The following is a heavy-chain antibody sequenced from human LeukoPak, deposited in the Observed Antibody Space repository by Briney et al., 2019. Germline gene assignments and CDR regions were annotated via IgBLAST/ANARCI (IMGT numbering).Heavy chain of an antibody. CDR3: ARGCSDDILAGSMDV. CDR2: ISSSGSTI. Sequence: PGGSLRLSCAASGFTFSSYDMNWVRQAPGKGLEWVSYISSSGSTIYYADSVKGRFTISRDNTKNSLYLQMNSLRAEDTAVYYCARGCSDDILAGSMDVWGKGTTVTVSS. D-gene: IGHD3-9*01. J-gene: IGHJ6*04. CDR1: GFTFSSYD. V-gene: IGHV3-48*03.